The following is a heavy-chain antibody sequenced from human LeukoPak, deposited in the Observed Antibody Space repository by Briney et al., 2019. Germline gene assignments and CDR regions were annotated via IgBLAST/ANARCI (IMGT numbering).Heavy chain of an antibody. J-gene: IGHJ4*02. CDR1: GFTFSSYA. D-gene: IGHD1-26*01. CDR2: ISGSGGST. V-gene: IGHV3-23*01. CDR3: ATSPRGATTGYFDY. Sequence: GRSLRLSCAASGFTFSSYAMSWVRQAPGKGLEWVSAISGSGGSTYYADSVKGRFTISRDNSKNTLYLQLNSLRAEDTAVYYCATSPRGATTGYFDYWGQGTLVTVSS.